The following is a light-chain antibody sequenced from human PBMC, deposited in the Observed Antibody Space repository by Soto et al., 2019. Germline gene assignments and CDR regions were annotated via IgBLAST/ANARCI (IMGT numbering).Light chain of an antibody. V-gene: IGLV2-23*01. J-gene: IGLJ1*01. CDR2: EGS. CDR3: CSYAGGSKV. CDR1: SSDVGSYKF. Sequence: QSVLTQPGSVSGSPGQPITISCTGTSSDVGSYKFVSWYQQYPGKAPKLMIYEGSKRPSGVSDRFSGSKSGNTASLTISGLQAEDEADYFCCSYAGGSKVFGAGTKVTVL.